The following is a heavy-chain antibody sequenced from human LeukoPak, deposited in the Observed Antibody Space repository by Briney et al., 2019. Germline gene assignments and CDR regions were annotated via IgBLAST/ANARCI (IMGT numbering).Heavy chain of an antibody. J-gene: IGHJ4*02. V-gene: IGHV3-23*01. CDR1: GFTFSSYV. CDR2: ITGDSHST. CDR3: AKGSSGARPYFFDY. Sequence: PGGSLTLSCAASGFTFSSYVMSWVRQAPGKGLEWVSAITGDSHSTYYADSVKGRFTISRDNSKNTLYVQMNGLRAEDTAVYYCAKGSSGARPYFFDYWGQGTLIKVSS.